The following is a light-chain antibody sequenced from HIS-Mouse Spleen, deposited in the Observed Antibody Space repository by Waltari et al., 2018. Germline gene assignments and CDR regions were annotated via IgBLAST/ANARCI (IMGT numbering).Light chain of an antibody. CDR2: EDS. Sequence: SYELTQPPSVSVSSGQTASIHCSGYALPKRYSYWYQQKSGQAPVLSISEDSKRPSGIRERFSGSSSGTMVTLTISGAQVEDEADYYCYSTDSSGNHRVFGGGSKLTVL. CDR3: YSTDSSGNHRV. CDR1: ALPKRY. J-gene: IGLJ2*01. V-gene: IGLV3-10*01.